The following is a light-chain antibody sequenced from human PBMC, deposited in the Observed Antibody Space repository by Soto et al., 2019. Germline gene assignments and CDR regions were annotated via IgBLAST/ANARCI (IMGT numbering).Light chain of an antibody. CDR1: SSDVGGYDL. CDR2: DVT. Sequence: QSALTQPRSVSGSPGQSVTISCTGSSSDVGGYDLVSWYQQHPATAPKLMIYDVTKRPSGVPDRFSGSRSGNTASLTVSGLQAEDDADYYCCSYAGTYTFYVFGTGTKLTVL. J-gene: IGLJ1*01. V-gene: IGLV2-11*01. CDR3: CSYAGTYTFYV.